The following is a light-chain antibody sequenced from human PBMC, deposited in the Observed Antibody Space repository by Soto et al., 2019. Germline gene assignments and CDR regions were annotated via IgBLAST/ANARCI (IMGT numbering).Light chain of an antibody. J-gene: IGKJ1*01. V-gene: IGKV4-1*01. CDR3: QQYYVDSWT. CDR1: QNILYRSNNKNY. Sequence: DIVLTQSPDSLAVSLGERATINCKSSQNILYRSNNKNYLAWYQQKPGQPPKLLIYWASSRESGVPERFSGSGSETDFTLTISNLQAEDVAVYYCQQYYVDSWTFRQGTRVDIK. CDR2: WAS.